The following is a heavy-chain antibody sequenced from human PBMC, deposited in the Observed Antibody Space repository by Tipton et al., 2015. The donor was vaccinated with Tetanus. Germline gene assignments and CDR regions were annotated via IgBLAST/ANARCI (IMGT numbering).Heavy chain of an antibody. CDR2: IYYSGST. Sequence: TLSLTCTVSGGSIGSGGNYWNWIRQHPGKGLEWIGNIYYSGSTYYNPSLKSRVTISVDTSTNQFSLKLSSVTAADTAVYYCAKVPWEGVYANWFDPWGQGTLVTVSS. J-gene: IGHJ5*02. V-gene: IGHV4-31*03. D-gene: IGHD2-8*01. CDR3: AKVPWEGVYANWFDP. CDR1: GGSIGSGGNY.